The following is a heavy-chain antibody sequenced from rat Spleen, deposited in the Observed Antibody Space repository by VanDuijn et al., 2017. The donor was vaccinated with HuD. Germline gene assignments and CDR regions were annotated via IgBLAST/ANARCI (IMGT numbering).Heavy chain of an antibody. CDR3: ARADVAAISTDGI. V-gene: IGHV2-1*01. CDR1: GFSLISNS. J-gene: IGHJ2*01. Sequence: QVQLKESGPGLVQPSQTLSLTCTVSGFSLISNSVHWVRQPPGKSLVWMGTIWAGGGINYNSAVQSRLSISRDTSKSQVFLKMNSLQTEDTATYFCARADVAAISTDGIWGQGIMVTVSS. D-gene: IGHD1-2*01. CDR2: IWAGGGI.